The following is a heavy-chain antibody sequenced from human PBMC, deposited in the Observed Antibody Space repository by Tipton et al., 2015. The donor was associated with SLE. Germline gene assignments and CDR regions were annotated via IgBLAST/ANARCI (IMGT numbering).Heavy chain of an antibody. CDR1: GGSISSHY. CDR3: ARGLSSIAAPAGY. Sequence: TLSLTCTVSGGSISSHYWSWIRQPPGKGLEWIGEINHSGSTNYNPSLKSRVTISVDTSKNQFSLKLSSVTAADTAVYYCARGLSSIAAPAGYWGQGTLVTVSS. D-gene: IGHD6-6*01. CDR2: INHSGST. J-gene: IGHJ4*02. V-gene: IGHV4-34*01.